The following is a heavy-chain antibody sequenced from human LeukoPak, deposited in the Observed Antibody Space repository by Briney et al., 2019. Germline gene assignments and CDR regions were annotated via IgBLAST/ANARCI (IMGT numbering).Heavy chain of an antibody. Sequence: SETLSLTCTVSGGSISSYYWSWIRQPPGKGLEWIGYIYYSGSTNYNPSLKSRVTISVDTSKNQFSLKLSSVTAADTAVYYCARLSSGYRANFDYWGQGTLVTVSS. D-gene: IGHD3-22*01. CDR3: ARLSSGYRANFDY. J-gene: IGHJ4*02. CDR2: IYYSGST. V-gene: IGHV4-59*01. CDR1: GGSISSYY.